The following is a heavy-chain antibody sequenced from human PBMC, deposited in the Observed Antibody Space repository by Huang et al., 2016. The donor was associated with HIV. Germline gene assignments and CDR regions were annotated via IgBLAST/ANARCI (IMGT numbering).Heavy chain of an antibody. V-gene: IGHV3-30*03. CDR2: ISYEGSNK. J-gene: IGHJ1*01. CDR3: ALKGDSSGWEYFRH. D-gene: IGHD6-19*01. CDR1: GFIFSNFG. Sequence: QVQLVESGGGVVQPGRYLRLSCAASGFIFSNFGSHGVRQAPGKGLDLVALISYEGSNKYYTDSVKGRFSSSRDNSKNTLYLQMNSLRAEDTAVYYCALKGDSSGWEYFRHWGQGTLVTVSS.